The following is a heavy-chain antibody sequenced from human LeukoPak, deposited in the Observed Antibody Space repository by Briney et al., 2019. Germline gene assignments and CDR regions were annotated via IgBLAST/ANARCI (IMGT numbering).Heavy chain of an antibody. CDR1: GGSFSGYY. D-gene: IGHD6-13*01. J-gene: IGHJ3*02. V-gene: IGHV4-34*01. Sequence: PSETLSLTCAVYGGSFSGYYWSWIRQPPWKGLEWIGEINHSGSTNYNPSLKSRVTISVDTSKNQFSLKLSSVTAADTAVYYCASDDSSSAFDIWGQGTMVTVSS. CDR2: INHSGST. CDR3: ASDDSSSAFDI.